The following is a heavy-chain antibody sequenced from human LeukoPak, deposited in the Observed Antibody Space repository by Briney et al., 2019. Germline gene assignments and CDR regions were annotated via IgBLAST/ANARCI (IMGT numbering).Heavy chain of an antibody. CDR1: GFTFSSYA. D-gene: IGHD6-13*01. CDR2: ISHDGSNK. J-gene: IGHJ1*01. V-gene: IGHV3-30-3*01. Sequence: GRSLRLSCAASGFTFSSYAMHWVRQAPGKGLEWVAVISHDGSNKYYADSVKGRFTISRDNSKNTLYLQMNSLRAEDTAVYYCAGDRIRIAAAGTGYFQHWGQGTLVTVSS. CDR3: AGDRIRIAAAGTGYFQH.